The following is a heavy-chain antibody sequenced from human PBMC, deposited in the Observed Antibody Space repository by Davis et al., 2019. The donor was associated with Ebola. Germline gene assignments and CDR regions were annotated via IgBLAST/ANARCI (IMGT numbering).Heavy chain of an antibody. V-gene: IGHV1-2*02. J-gene: IGHJ3*02. CDR3: ARGVDSGSYYGAFDI. Sequence: ASVKVSCKASGYTFTDYYLQWVRQAPGQGLEWMGSINPYSGGTNYPQKFQGRVTMTRDTSINTAYMELSRLRSDDTAVYYCARGVDSGSYYGAFDIWGQGTMVTVSS. CDR1: GYTFTDYY. CDR2: INPYSGGT. D-gene: IGHD1-26*01.